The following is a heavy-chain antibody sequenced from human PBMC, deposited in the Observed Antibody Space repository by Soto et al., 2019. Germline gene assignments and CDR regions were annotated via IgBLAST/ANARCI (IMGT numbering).Heavy chain of an antibody. D-gene: IGHD3-3*01. CDR3: ARVVEWLLTLDYFDY. CDR2: IIPILGIA. V-gene: IGHV1-69*02. CDR1: GGTFSSYT. Sequence: GASVKVSCKASGGTFSSYTISWVRQAPGQGLEWMGRIIPILGIANYAQKFQGRVTITADTSTSTAYMELRSLRSDDTAVYYCARVVEWLLTLDYFDYWGQGTLVTVSS. J-gene: IGHJ4*02.